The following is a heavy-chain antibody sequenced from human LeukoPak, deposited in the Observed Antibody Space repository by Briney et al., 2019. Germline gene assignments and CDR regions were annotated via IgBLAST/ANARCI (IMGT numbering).Heavy chain of an antibody. Sequence: SETLSLTCSVAGVSLGRSYWSWIRHPPGKVLEWIGYISYRGTTKYNPSLKSRVTISVDTSKNQVSLNLSSVTAADTAVDYCARDPGSCSCGSCSFCLYFDLWGRGTLVTVSS. CDR3: ARDPGSCSCGSCSFCLYFDL. V-gene: IGHV4-59*01. J-gene: IGHJ2*01. D-gene: IGHD2-15*01. CDR1: GVSLGRSY. CDR2: ISYRGTT.